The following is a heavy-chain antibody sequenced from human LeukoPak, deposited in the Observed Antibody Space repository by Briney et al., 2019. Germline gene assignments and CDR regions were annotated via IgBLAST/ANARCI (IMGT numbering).Heavy chain of an antibody. CDR3: ATETGTIFHYFDY. CDR1: GYTFTCYY. J-gene: IGHJ4*02. CDR2: INPNTGGT. Sequence: GASVKVSCKASGYTFTCYYMHWVRQAPGQGLEWMGWINPNTGGTNYAQKFQGRVTMTRDTSISTAYMELSGLRSDDEAVSYCATETGTIFHYFDYWGQGTLVTVSS. D-gene: IGHD1-7*01. V-gene: IGHV1-2*02.